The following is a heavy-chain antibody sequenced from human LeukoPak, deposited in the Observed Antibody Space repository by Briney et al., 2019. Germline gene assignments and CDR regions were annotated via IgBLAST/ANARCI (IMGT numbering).Heavy chain of an antibody. CDR3: AKVYSYGPKDDF. CDR1: GGSFSGYY. J-gene: IGHJ4*02. V-gene: IGHV4-34*01. Sequence: SETLSLTCAVYGGSFSGYYWSWVRQPPGKGLEWIGEINHSGSINHNPSLKSRVTISIDTSKNQFSLKLTSVTAADTAVYYCAKVYSYGPKDDFWGQGTLVTVSS. D-gene: IGHD5-18*01. CDR2: INHSGSI.